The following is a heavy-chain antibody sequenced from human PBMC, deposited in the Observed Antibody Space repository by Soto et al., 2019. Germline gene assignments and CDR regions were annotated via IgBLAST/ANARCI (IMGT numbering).Heavy chain of an antibody. V-gene: IGHV4-61*01. Sequence: SETLSLTCTVSGGSVSSGSYYWSWILQPPGKGLEWIVYIYYSGSTNYNPSLKSRVTISVDTSKNQFSLKLSSVTAADTAVYYCARGGVAARPTNYYYYYYGMDVWGQGTTVTVSS. D-gene: IGHD6-6*01. CDR3: ARGGVAARPTNYYYYYYGMDV. CDR2: IYYSGST. J-gene: IGHJ6*02. CDR1: GGSVSSGSYY.